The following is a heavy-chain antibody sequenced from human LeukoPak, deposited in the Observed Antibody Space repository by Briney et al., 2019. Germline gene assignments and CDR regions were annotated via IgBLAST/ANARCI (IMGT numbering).Heavy chain of an antibody. J-gene: IGHJ4*02. V-gene: IGHV4-39*01. CDR3: ARLSDF. Sequence: PSETLSLTCSVWGGAISSDSYYWGGIRQPPGKGLEWIASINYSGSTYYNPSLNSRATISVDTSKTQFSLRLSSVTAADTAVYSCARLSDFWGQGILVTVSS. CDR1: GGAISSDSYY. CDR2: INYSGST.